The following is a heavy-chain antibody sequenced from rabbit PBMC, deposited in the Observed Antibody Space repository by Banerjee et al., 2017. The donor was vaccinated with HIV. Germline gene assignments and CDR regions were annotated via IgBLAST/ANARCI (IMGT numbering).Heavy chain of an antibody. J-gene: IGHJ3*01. CDR2: TSTSSGST. Sequence: QEQLVEYGGDLVKPEGSLTLTCTASGFDLSSYYYMSWVRQPPGKGLEWIGCTSTSSGSTYYASWAKGRFTISKASSTTVTLQMTSLTAADTATYFCARDASYIGYNDSGLWGQGTLVTVS. V-gene: IGHV1S45*01. D-gene: IGHD7-1*01. CDR3: ARDASYIGYNDSGL. CDR1: GFDLSSYYY.